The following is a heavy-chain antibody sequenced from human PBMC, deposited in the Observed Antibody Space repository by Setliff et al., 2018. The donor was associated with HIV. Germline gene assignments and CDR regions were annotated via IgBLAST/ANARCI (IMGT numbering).Heavy chain of an antibody. CDR2: INTNTGNP. CDR1: GYSLTSYS. Sequence: ASVKVSCKASGYSLTSYSINWVRQAPGQGLEWMGYINTNTGNPTYAQGFTGRFVFSLDTSVSTAYLQISSLKAEDTAVYFCARESLGVLVPATMYWFDPWGQGTLVTVSS. V-gene: IGHV7-4-1*02. D-gene: IGHD2-2*01. CDR3: ARESLGVLVPATMYWFDP. J-gene: IGHJ5*02.